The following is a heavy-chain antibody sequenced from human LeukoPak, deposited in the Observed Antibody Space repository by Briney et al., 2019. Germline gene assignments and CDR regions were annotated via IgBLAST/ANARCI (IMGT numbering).Heavy chain of an antibody. CDR3: AREGYDILTGNFEDAFDI. CDR2: INHSGST. Sequence: PSETLSLTCAVYGGSFSGYYWSWIRQPPGKGLEWIGEINHSGSTNYNPSLKSRVTISVDTSKNQFSLKLSSVTAADTAVYYCAREGYDILTGNFEDAFDIWGQRTMVTVSS. V-gene: IGHV4-34*01. D-gene: IGHD3-9*01. CDR1: GGSFSGYY. J-gene: IGHJ3*02.